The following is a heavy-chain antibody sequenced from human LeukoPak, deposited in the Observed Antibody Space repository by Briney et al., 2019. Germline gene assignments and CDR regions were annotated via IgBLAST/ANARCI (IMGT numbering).Heavy chain of an antibody. J-gene: IGHJ5*02. V-gene: IGHV3-74*01. Sequence: GGSLRLSCAASGFPFCSYAMYWVRHAPGKGLVWVARIHGDGDNISYADSVRGRFTISRDNAKDTLYLHMNSLRPEDTAVYYCARAQVGAPTDLWGQGTLVTVSS. CDR3: ARAQVGAPTDL. D-gene: IGHD1-26*01. CDR1: GFPFCSYA. CDR2: IHGDGDNI.